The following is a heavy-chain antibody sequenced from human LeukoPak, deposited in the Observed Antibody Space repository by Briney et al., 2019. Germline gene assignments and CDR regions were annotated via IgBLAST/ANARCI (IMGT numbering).Heavy chain of an antibody. D-gene: IGHD5-18*01. Sequence: GGSLRLSCAASGFTFSSYSMNWVSQAPGKGLEWVSYISSSSSIIDYADSVKGRFTISRDNAKNSLYLQMNSLRAEDTAVYYGARARRYSFGYSDYWGQGTLVTVSS. CDR1: GFTFSSYS. CDR2: ISSSSSII. CDR3: ARARRYSFGYSDY. V-gene: IGHV3-48*01. J-gene: IGHJ4*02.